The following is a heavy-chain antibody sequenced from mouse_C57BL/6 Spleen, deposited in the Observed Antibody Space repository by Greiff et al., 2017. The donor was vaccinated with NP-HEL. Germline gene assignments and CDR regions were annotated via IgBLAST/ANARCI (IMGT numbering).Heavy chain of an antibody. D-gene: IGHD1-1*01. Sequence: QVQLQQPGAELVKPGASVKVSCKASGYTFTSYWMHWVKQRPGQGLEWIGSIHPSDSDTNYNQKFKGKATLTVDKSSSTAYMQLSSLTSEDSAVYYCAIGHYYGSSYDAYWGQGTLVTVSA. J-gene: IGHJ3*01. CDR3: AIGHYYGSSYDAY. V-gene: IGHV1-74*01. CDR2: IHPSDSDT. CDR1: GYTFTSYW.